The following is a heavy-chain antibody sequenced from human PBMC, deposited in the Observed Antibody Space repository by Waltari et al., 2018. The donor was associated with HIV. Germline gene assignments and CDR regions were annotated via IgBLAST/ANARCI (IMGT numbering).Heavy chain of an antibody. CDR1: GFTFSSYE. CDR2: ISSSGRTI. V-gene: IGHV3-48*03. J-gene: IGHJ4*02. D-gene: IGHD6-19*01. Sequence: EVQLVESGGGLVQPGGSLRLSCAASGFTFSSYEMNWVRQAPGKGLELVSYISSSGRTIYYADSVKGRFTISRDNAKNSLYLQMNSLRAEDTAVYYCARGWGWGRHYWGQGTLVTVSS. CDR3: ARGWGWGRHY.